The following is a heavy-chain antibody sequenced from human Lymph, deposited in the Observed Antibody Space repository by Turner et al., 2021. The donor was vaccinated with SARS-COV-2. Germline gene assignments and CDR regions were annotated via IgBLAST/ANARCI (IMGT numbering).Heavy chain of an antibody. J-gene: IGHJ4*02. CDR2: IYYSGSA. CDR3: AGHAFGSGSYYPDDY. D-gene: IGHD3-10*01. CDR1: GGSISSSGYD. Sequence: QLQLQESGPGLVKPSETLSLTCTVSGGSISSSGYDWGWSRQPPGKGLGWIGTIYYSGSAYYTPSLNSGVAMSVVSSKNQFSLKLGSVTAAGAAVYSCAGHAFGSGSYYPDDYWGQGTLVTVSS. V-gene: IGHV4-39*01.